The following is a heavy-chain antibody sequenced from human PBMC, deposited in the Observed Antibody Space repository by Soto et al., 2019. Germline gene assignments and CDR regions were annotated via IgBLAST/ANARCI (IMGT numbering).Heavy chain of an antibody. D-gene: IGHD3-3*01. Sequence: GASVKLSCEASGYTFTSYGISCVRQAPGQGLEWMGWISAYNGNTNYAQKLQGRDTMTTDTSTSTAYMELRSLRSDDTAVYYCARGDYDEGGMDVWGQGTTVTVSS. J-gene: IGHJ6*02. CDR1: GYTFTSYG. CDR2: ISAYNGNT. V-gene: IGHV1-18*01. CDR3: ARGDYDEGGMDV.